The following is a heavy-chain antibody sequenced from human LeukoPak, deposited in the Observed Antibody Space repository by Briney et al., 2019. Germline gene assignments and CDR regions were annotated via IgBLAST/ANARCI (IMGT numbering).Heavy chain of an antibody. V-gene: IGHV3-9*01. CDR3: GKGYFDSSGEIDY. CDR1: GFIFDDYA. J-gene: IGHJ4*02. D-gene: IGHD3-22*01. Sequence: GRSLRLSCAASGFIFDDYAMYWVRQAPGKGLELVASISWNSNHIGYADSVKGRFTISRDDAKKSLYLQMNNLRVEDTALYYCGKGYFDSSGEIDYWGQGTLVTVSS. CDR2: ISWNSNHI.